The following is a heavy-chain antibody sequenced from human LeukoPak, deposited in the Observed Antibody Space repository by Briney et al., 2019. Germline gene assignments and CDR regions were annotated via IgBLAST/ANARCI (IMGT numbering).Heavy chain of an antibody. Sequence: ASVKVSCKASGYTFTGYYMHWVRQAPGQGLEWMGWINPNSGGTNYAQKFQGRVTMTRDTSISTAYMELSRLRSDDTAVYYCARRYSSNWYIDYWDQGTLVTVSS. V-gene: IGHV1-2*02. CDR3: ARRYSSNWYIDY. J-gene: IGHJ4*02. CDR1: GYTFTGYY. CDR2: INPNSGGT. D-gene: IGHD6-13*01.